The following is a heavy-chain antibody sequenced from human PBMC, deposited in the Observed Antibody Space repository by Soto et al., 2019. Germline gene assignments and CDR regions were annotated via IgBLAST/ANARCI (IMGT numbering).Heavy chain of an antibody. CDR2: IYYSGST. D-gene: IGHD6-19*01. CDR3: ARHYSSGSRNWFDP. Sequence: TLSLTCSVSGGSINSSSYFWGWVRQPPGKGLQWIGSIYYSGSTYYNPSLRSRVTISVDTSKNQFSLKLSSVTAADTAVFYCARHYSSGSRNWFDPWGQGTLVTVSS. V-gene: IGHV4-39*01. J-gene: IGHJ5*02. CDR1: GGSINSSSYF.